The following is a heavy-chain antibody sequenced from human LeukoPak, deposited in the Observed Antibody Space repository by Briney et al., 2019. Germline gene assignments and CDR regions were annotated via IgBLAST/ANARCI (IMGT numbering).Heavy chain of an antibody. CDR2: ISYDGSNK. V-gene: IGHV3-30*14. Sequence: GGSLRLSCAASGFTFSSYAMHWVRQAPGKGLEWVAVISYDGSNKYYADSVKGRFTISRDNSKNTLYLQMNSLRAEDTAVYYCARESGSSGWYGRRYFDYWGQGTLVTVSS. CDR3: ARESGSSGWYGRRYFDY. J-gene: IGHJ4*02. D-gene: IGHD6-19*01. CDR1: GFTFSSYA.